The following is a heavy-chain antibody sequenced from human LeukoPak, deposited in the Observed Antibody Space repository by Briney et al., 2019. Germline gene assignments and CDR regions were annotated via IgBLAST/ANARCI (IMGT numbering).Heavy chain of an antibody. D-gene: IGHD5-12*01. V-gene: IGHV3-11*01. Sequence: PGGSLRLSCAASGFTVSSDYMSWIRQAPGKGLEWVSYISSSGSTIYYADSVKGRFTISRDNAKNSLYLQMNSLRAEDTAVYYCARACRGSYYGMDVWGQGTTVTVSS. CDR1: GFTVSSDY. CDR3: ARACRGSYYGMDV. CDR2: ISSSGSTI. J-gene: IGHJ6*02.